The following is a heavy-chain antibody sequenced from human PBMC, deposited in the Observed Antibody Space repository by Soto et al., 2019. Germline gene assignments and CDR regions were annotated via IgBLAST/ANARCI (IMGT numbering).Heavy chain of an antibody. J-gene: IGHJ6*02. Sequence: EVQLVESGGGLVKPGGSLRLSCAASGFTFTSYSLNWVRQAPGKGLEWVSFISSSTSDIYYADSVKGRFSISRDNAKNSLYLQMNSLRAEDTAVYYCARMSTVGRRDYYYGMDVWGQGTTVAVSS. CDR3: ARMSTVGRRDYYYGMDV. CDR1: GFTFTSYS. CDR2: ISSSTSDI. V-gene: IGHV3-21*01. D-gene: IGHD6-6*01.